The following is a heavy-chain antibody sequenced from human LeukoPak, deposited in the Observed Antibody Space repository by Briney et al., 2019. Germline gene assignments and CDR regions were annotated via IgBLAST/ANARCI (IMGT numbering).Heavy chain of an antibody. CDR1: GGSININY. J-gene: IGHJ5*02. CDR2: IYSSGST. V-gene: IGHV4-59*01. CDR3: ARGGRGSSTHSIFNA. D-gene: IGHD3-10*01. Sequence: SETLSLTCSVSGGSININYWSWIRQLPGKRLEWIGYIYSSGSTNYNPSLKSRVTLSVDTSKNKFSLKLSPVTAADTAVYYCARGGRGSSTHSIFNAWGQGTRVTVSS.